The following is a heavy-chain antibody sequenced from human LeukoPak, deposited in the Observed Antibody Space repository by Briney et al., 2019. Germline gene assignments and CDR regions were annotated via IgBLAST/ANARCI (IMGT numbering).Heavy chain of an antibody. CDR3: AGEYGSGRYTGIDY. CDR1: LYTFLHYG. J-gene: IGHJ4*02. CDR2: ISAYYSAYKGNT. Sequence: ASVKVSCKASLYTFLHYGITWVGQAPGQGLEWMGWISAYYSAYKGNTHYAQKLQGRVSMTTGTSTNTRYMGLRSLRSADTAVYYCAGEYGSGRYTGIDYWGQGTLVTVSS. V-gene: IGHV1-18*01. D-gene: IGHD3-10*01.